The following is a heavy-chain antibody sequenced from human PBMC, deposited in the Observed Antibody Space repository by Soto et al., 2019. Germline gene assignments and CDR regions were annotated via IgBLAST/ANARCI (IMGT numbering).Heavy chain of an antibody. D-gene: IGHD6-19*01. Sequence: GGSLRLSCAASGFTFSSYSMNWVRQAPGKGLEWVSSISSSSSYIYYADSVKGRFTISGDNAKNSLYLQMNSLRAEDTAVYYCARSVAGTQKYFDYWGQGTLVTVSS. J-gene: IGHJ4*02. CDR3: ARSVAGTQKYFDY. CDR2: ISSSSSYI. V-gene: IGHV3-21*01. CDR1: GFTFSSYS.